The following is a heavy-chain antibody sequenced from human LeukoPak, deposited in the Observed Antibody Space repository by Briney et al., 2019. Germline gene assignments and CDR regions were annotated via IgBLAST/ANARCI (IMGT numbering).Heavy chain of an antibody. CDR2: ISWNSGSI. D-gene: IGHD1-14*01. V-gene: IGHV3-9*01. CDR1: GFTFDDYA. J-gene: IGHJ4*02. Sequence: PGRSLRLSCAASGFTFDDYAMHWVRQAPGKGLEWVSGISWNSGSIGYADSVKGRFTISRDNSKNTLYLQMNSLRAEDTAVYYCANQNPLDYWGQGTLVTVSS. CDR3: ANQNPLDY.